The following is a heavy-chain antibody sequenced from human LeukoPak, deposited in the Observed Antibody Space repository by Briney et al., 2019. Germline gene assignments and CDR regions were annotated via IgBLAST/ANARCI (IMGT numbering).Heavy chain of an antibody. CDR3: ARDVDWILFDY. D-gene: IGHD3-9*01. Sequence: GGSLRLSCTASGFTFSTYWMHWVRQVPGKGLVWVSRVNREGTTSAYADSVKGRFTISRDNDKNTLYLQMNSLRVEDTAVYYCARDVDWILFDYWGQGTLVTVSS. CDR1: GFTFSTYW. CDR2: VNREGTTS. J-gene: IGHJ4*02. V-gene: IGHV3-74*01.